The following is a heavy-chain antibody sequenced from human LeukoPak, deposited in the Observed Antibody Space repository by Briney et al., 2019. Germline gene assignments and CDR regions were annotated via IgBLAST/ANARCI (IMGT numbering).Heavy chain of an antibody. CDR1: GFTFSSYS. CDR2: ITSGSGTV. J-gene: IGHJ4*02. Sequence: PGGSLRLSCAASGFTFSSYSMNWVRQAPGKGLEWLSCITSGSGTVYYADSVKGRFAISRDNANNSLYLQMNSLRAEDTAVYYCASSERYSSSCYRPVDYWGQGTLVTVSS. CDR3: ASSERYSSSCYRPVDY. D-gene: IGHD6-13*01. V-gene: IGHV3-48*01.